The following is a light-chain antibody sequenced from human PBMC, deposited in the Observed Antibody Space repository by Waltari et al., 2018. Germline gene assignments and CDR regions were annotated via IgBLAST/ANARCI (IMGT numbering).Light chain of an antibody. CDR3: QQYFDTPLT. J-gene: IGKJ2*01. Sequence: DIVMTQPPDSLAVSLGERGTIHCKSSHSVFTSSSNKNQLARYQQKPGQPPKLLIYWSSTRQGGVPVRFSGSGSGTDFTLTISGLEAEDAARYICQQYFDTPLTFGQGTRLEIK. CDR2: WSS. CDR1: HSVFTSSSNKNQ. V-gene: IGKV4-1*01.